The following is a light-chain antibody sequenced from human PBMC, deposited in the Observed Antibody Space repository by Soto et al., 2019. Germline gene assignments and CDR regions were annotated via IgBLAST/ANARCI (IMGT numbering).Light chain of an antibody. CDR2: WAS. Sequence: DIVMTQSPDSLAVSLGERATINCKTSQSVLYSPHNNNYLAWYQQKPGQPPKLLIYWASTRQSGVPDRFSGSGSGTDFTLTISSLQAEDVAVYYCQQYYSIPYTFGQRTKLEIK. J-gene: IGKJ2*01. CDR1: QSVLYSPHNNNY. CDR3: QQYYSIPYT. V-gene: IGKV4-1*01.